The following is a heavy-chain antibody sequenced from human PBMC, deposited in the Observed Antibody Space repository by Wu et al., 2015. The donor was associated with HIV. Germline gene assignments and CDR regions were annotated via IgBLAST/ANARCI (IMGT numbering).Heavy chain of an antibody. V-gene: IGHV1-18*01. Sequence: VQLIQFGAEVKKPGASVKVSCKASGYTFTSYGISWVRQAPGQGLEWMGWISAYNGNTNYAQKLQGRVTMTTDTSTSTAYMELRSLRSDDTAVYYCARRYYYDSSGYYFDYWGQGTLVTVSS. CDR2: ISAYNGNT. CDR3: ARRYYYDSSGYYFDY. J-gene: IGHJ4*02. D-gene: IGHD3-22*01. CDR1: GYTFTSYG.